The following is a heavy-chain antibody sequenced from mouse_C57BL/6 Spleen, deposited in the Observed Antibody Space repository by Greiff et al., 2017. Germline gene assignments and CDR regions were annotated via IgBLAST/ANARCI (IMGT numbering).Heavy chain of an antibody. V-gene: IGHV1-72*01. D-gene: IGHD1-1*01. CDR2: IDPNSGGT. CDR1: GYTFTSYW. Sequence: QVQLQQPGAELVKPGASVKMSCKASGYTFTSYWITWVKQRPGRGLEWIGRIDPNSGGTKYNEKFKSKATLTVDKPSSTAYMQLSSLTSEDSEGYYGERGFSSVYCDYWGQGTTLTVSS. CDR3: ERGFSSVYCDY. J-gene: IGHJ2*01.